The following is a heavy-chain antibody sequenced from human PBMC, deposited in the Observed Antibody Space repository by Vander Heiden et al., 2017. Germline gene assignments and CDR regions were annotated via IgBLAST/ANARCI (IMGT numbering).Heavy chain of an antibody. CDR2: MNPNSGNT. D-gene: IGHD1-26*01. CDR3: VACWERWNY. J-gene: IGHJ4*02. CDR1: GYTFTSYD. V-gene: IGHV1-8*01. Sequence: QVQLVQSGAEVKKPGASVKVSCKASGYTFTSYDINWVRQATGQGLEWMGWMNPNSGNTGYAKKFQGRVTMTRNTPISTAYIELSSLGSEDTAVYYCVACWERWNYWGQGTLVTVSS.